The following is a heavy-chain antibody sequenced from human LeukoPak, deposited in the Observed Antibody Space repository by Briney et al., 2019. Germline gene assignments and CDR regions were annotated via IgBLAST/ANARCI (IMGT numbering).Heavy chain of an antibody. J-gene: IGHJ4*02. V-gene: IGHV3-30-3*01. CDR1: GFTFSSYA. CDR3: ARDIWKRTPPFSSLGDRPFDY. Sequence: PGRSLRLSCAASGFTFSSYAMHWVRRAPGKGLEWVAVISYDGSNKYYADSVKGRFTISRDNSKNTLYLQMNSLRAEDTAVYYCARDIWKRTPPFSSLGDRPFDYWGQGTLVTVSS. D-gene: IGHD1-1*01. CDR2: ISYDGSNK.